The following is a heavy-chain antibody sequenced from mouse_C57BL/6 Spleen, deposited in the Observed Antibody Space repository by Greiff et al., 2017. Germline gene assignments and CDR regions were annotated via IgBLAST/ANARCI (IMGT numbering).Heavy chain of an antibody. D-gene: IGHD1-1*01. J-gene: IGHJ1*03. CDR2: INPNNGGT. CDR1: GYTFTDYN. V-gene: IGHV1-22*01. CDR3: ARPLITTVVAPNWYFDV. Sequence: EVQLQQSGPELVKPGASVKMSCKASGYTFTDYNMHWVKQSHGKSLEWIGYINPNNGGTSYNQKFKGKATLTVNKSSSTAYMELRSLTSEDSAVYYCARPLITTVVAPNWYFDVWGTGTTVTVSS.